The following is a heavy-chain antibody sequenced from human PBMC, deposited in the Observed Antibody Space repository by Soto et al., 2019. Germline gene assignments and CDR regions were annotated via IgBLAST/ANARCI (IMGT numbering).Heavy chain of an antibody. CDR2: TYSGDST. Sequence: EVQLVESGGGLVQPGGSLRLSCAVSGFTVSSSHMSWVRQAPGKGLEWVSVTYSGDSTNYADSVKGRFTISRDNSQNTVYLQMNSLRAEDTAVYYCARDRYSGSYYVDYWGQGTLVTVSS. J-gene: IGHJ4*02. D-gene: IGHD1-26*01. CDR1: GFTVSSSH. V-gene: IGHV3-66*01. CDR3: ARDRYSGSYYVDY.